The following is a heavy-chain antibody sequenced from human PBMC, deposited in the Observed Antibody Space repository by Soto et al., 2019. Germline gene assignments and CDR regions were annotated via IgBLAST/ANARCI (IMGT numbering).Heavy chain of an antibody. CDR2: IHHSGRT. CDR3: ARTFYDSVVTPPSELHL. J-gene: IGHJ1*01. CDR1: GGSISTYY. D-gene: IGHD3-22*01. Sequence: SETLSLTCTVSGGSISTYYWNWIRQTPGKGLEWIGYIHHSGRTNYNPSLRSRVTISVDTSKNQFSLKLTSVTAADSAIYYRARTFYDSVVTPPSELHLWGQGALVTVSS. V-gene: IGHV4-59*01.